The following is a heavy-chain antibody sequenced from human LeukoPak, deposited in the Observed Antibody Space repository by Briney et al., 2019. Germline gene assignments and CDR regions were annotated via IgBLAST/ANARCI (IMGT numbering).Heavy chain of an antibody. Sequence: GGSLRLSCAASGFTFSSYAMSWVRQAPGKGLEWVSATSDSGGSTYYADSVKGRFTISRDNSKNTLYLQMSSLRAEDTAVYYCAKDRVGTYDYWGQGTLVTVSS. V-gene: IGHV3-23*01. CDR3: AKDRVGTYDY. J-gene: IGHJ4*02. D-gene: IGHD1-26*01. CDR1: GFTFSSYA. CDR2: TSDSGGST.